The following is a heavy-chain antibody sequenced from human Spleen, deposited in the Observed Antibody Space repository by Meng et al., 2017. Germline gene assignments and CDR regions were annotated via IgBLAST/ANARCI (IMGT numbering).Heavy chain of an antibody. J-gene: IGHJ4*02. D-gene: IGHD6-19*01. CDR1: GFTFSSYG. CDR3: ARENSIAVAGGLHY. Sequence: GQLVESGGGGVQPGRSLRLSWASSGFTFSSYGMHWVRQAPGKGLEWVAVIWYDGSNKYYADSVKGRFTISRDNSKNTLYLQMNSLRAEDTAVYYCARENSIAVAGGLHYWGQGTLVTVSS. V-gene: IGHV3-33*01. CDR2: IWYDGSNK.